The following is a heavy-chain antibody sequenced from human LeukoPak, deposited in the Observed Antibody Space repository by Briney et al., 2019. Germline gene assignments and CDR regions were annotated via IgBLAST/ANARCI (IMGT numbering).Heavy chain of an antibody. J-gene: IGHJ4*02. CDR3: ARQLSGWYDADPY. CDR2: IKEDGSRN. Sequence: GGSLRLSCAASGFTFSSYWMSWVRQAPGKGLEWVANIKEDGSRNHYVDSVKGRFTISRDNAKNSLYLQMSSLRAEDTAVYYCARQLSGWYDADPYWGQGTLVTVSS. D-gene: IGHD6-19*01. CDR1: GFTFSSYW. V-gene: IGHV3-7*05.